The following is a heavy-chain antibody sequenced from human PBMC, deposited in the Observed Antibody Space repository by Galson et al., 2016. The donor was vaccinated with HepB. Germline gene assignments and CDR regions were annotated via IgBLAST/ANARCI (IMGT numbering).Heavy chain of an antibody. J-gene: IGHJ4*02. CDR3: AHRASAGTRTPSFAY. CDR2: IYWDDYE. CDR1: GFSLSTSAVG. V-gene: IGHV2-5*02. D-gene: IGHD6-13*01. Sequence: PALVKPTQTLTLTCTFSGFSLSTSAVGVGWIRQAPGKAPEWLAFIYWDDYEHYSPSLESRLTITKDTSKNQVALTMTNMDPVDTATYYCAHRASAGTRTPSFAYWGQGTLVTVSS.